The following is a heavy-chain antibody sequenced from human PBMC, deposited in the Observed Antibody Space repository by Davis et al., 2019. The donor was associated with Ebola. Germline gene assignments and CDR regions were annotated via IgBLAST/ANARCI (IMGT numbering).Heavy chain of an antibody. V-gene: IGHV4-61*08. CDR2: IYSSGNS. Sequence: PSETLSLTCTVSGGAVTSGGFFWAWIRQTPGNGLEWIGYIYSSGNSNFNPSLKSRVTISVDTSKNQVSLKLTSVTAADTAVYHCARGSKTWYFDLWGRGTLVTVSS. CDR1: GGAVTSGGFF. J-gene: IGHJ2*01. CDR3: ARGSKTWYFDL.